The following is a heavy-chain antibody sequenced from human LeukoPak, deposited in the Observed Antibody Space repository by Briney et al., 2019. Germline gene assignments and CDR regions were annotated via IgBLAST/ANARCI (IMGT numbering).Heavy chain of an antibody. V-gene: IGHV3-66*01. CDR1: GFTVSSNY. CDR2: IYSGGST. D-gene: IGHD3-10*01. CDR3: ARAFPYYYGSGSYHLDY. J-gene: IGHJ4*02. Sequence: GGSLRLSCAASGFTVSSNYMSWVRQAPGKGLEWVSVIYSGGSTYYADSVKGRFTISRDNSKNTLYLQMNSLRAEDTAVYYCARAFPYYYGSGSYHLDYWGQGSLVTVSS.